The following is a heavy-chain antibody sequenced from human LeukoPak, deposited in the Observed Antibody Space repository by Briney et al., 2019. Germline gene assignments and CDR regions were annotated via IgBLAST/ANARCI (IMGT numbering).Heavy chain of an antibody. CDR1: GYTFTYY. V-gene: IGHV1-2*02. J-gene: IGHJ4*02. Sequence: VASVKVSCKTSGYTFTYYIYWVRQAPGQGLEWMGWISPNSGETKYAQKLQGRVTLTTDTSISTAYMELSRLRSDDSAVYYCASYDSGYNWNRHWGQGTLVTVSS. CDR3: ASYDSGYNWNRH. D-gene: IGHD1-20*01. CDR2: ISPNSGET.